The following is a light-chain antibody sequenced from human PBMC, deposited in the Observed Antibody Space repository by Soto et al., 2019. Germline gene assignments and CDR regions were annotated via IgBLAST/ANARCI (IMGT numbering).Light chain of an antibody. J-gene: IGKJ2*01. Sequence: EIVMTQSPATLSLSPGERATLSCRASQSVSTNLAWYQQKPGQAPGLLIYGASTRATGIPARFSGSGSGTDFTLTISSLQSEESAVYYCQQYDNWPPMYTFGQGTKLEIK. CDR3: QQYDNWPPMYT. CDR1: QSVSTN. V-gene: IGKV3-15*01. CDR2: GAS.